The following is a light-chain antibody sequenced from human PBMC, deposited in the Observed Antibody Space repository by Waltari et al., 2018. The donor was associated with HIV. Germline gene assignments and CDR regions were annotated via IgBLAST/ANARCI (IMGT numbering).Light chain of an antibody. CDR2: DVS. CDR3: SSYTRSGILL. V-gene: IGLV2-14*03. CDR1: SSDIGAYNF. J-gene: IGLJ2*01. Sequence: QSALTQPASVSGSPGKSITISCIGSSSDIGAYNFVSWYQQRPGKAPKLMIYDVSDRPSGSSNPFSRSKSGIPASLTLAGLQADDEADSSCSSYTRSGILLFGGGTRLTVL.